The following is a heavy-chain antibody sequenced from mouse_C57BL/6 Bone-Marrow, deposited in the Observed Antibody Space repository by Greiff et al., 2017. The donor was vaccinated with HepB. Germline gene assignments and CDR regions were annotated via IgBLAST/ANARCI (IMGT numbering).Heavy chain of an antibody. CDR1: GFTFSDYG. D-gene: IGHD2-2*01. J-gene: IGHJ2*01. CDR3: ARPLWLRRGFDY. CDR2: ISSGSSTI. Sequence: EVQRVESGGGLVKPGGSLKLSCAASGFTFSDYGIHWVRQAPEKGLEWVAYISSGSSTIYYADTVKGRFTISRDNAKNTLFLQMTSLRSEDTAMYYCARPLWLRRGFDYWGQGTTLTVSS. V-gene: IGHV5-17*01.